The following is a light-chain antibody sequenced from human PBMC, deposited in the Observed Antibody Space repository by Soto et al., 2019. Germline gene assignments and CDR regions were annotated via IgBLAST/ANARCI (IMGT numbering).Light chain of an antibody. CDR2: DVS. CDR1: SSDVGGYNY. V-gene: IGLV2-14*01. J-gene: IGLJ2*01. Sequence: QSALTQPASVSGSPGQSITISCTGTSSDVGGYNYVSWYQQHSGKAPKLMIYDVSNRPSGVSNRFSGSKSGNTASLTISGLQAEDEADYYFASYTSSNTRVFGGGTKLTVL. CDR3: ASYTSSNTRV.